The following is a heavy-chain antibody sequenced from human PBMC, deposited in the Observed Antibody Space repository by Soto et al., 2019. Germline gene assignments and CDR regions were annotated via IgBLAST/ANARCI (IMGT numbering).Heavy chain of an antibody. Sequence: GESLKISCKCSGYSFTSYWIGWVRQMPGKGLEWMGIIYPGDSDTRYSPSFQGQVTISADKSISTAYLQWSSLKASDTAMYYCARVIITYYYDSSGPTDYWGQGTLVTVSS. J-gene: IGHJ4*02. V-gene: IGHV5-51*01. CDR1: GYSFTSYW. D-gene: IGHD3-22*01. CDR2: IYPGDSDT. CDR3: ARVIITYYYDSSGPTDY.